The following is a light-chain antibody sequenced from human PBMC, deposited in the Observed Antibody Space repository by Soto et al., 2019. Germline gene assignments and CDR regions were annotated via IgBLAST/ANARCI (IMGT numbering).Light chain of an antibody. V-gene: IGKV3-15*01. J-gene: IGKJ4*01. Sequence: EIVMTQSPATLSVSPGERVTLSCRASQSVFSSLAWFQQKPGQAPRLLIYGAATRATGIPARFSGGGSGTEFTLTISSLQSEDFAVYYCQQYNSWPLTFGGGTKVEIK. CDR2: GAA. CDR3: QQYNSWPLT. CDR1: QSVFSS.